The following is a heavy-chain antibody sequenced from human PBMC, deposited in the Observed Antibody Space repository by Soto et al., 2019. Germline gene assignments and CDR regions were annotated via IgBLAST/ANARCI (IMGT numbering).Heavy chain of an antibody. V-gene: IGHV3-9*01. CDR1: GFTFDDYA. CDR3: AKDIVYDSFRYFDY. D-gene: IGHD3-22*01. Sequence: EVQLVESGGGLVQPGRSLRLSCAASGFTFDDYAMHWVRQAPGKGLEWVSGISWNSGSIGYADSVKGRFTISRDNAKNSLYLQMNSLRAEDTALYYCAKDIVYDSFRYFDYWGQGTLVTVSS. J-gene: IGHJ4*02. CDR2: ISWNSGSI.